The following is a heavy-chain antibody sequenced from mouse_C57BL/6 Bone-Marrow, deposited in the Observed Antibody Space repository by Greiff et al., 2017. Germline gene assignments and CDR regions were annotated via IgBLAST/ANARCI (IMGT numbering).Heavy chain of an antibody. D-gene: IGHD2-5*01. CDR3: ARPGRVTTDY. J-gene: IGHJ2*01. CDR2: INSDGGST. CDR1: EYEFPSHD. Sequence: EVKVVESGGGLVQPGETLKLSCESNEYEFPSHDMSWVRKTPEKRLELVAAINSDGGSTYYPDTMERRFIISRDNTKKTLYLQVSSLRSEDTALYYCARPGRVTTDYWGQGTTLTVSS. V-gene: IGHV5-2*01.